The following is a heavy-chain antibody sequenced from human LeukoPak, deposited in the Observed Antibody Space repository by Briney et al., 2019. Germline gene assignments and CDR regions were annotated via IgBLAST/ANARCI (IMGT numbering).Heavy chain of an antibody. CDR3: ARGVNSGYFDY. CDR2: IYYSGST. V-gene: IGHV4-59*01. D-gene: IGHD1-26*01. CDR1: GGSISSYC. Sequence: SETLSLTCTVSGGSISSYCWSWIRQPPGKGLEWIGYIYYSGSTNYNPSLKSRVTISVDTSKNQFSLKLTSVTAADTAVYYCARGVNSGYFDYCGQGTLVTVSS. J-gene: IGHJ4*02.